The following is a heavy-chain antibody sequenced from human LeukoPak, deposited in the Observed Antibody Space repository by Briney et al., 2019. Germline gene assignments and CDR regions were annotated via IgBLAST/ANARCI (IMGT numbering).Heavy chain of an antibody. V-gene: IGHV4-59*01. J-gene: IGHJ4*02. CDR2: IYYSGDI. Sequence: PSETLSLTCIVSGDSITSYYWSWIRQSPGKGLEWIGNIYYSGDIHYNPSLKSRVTISVDTSKNQFALKLSSVTAADTAVYYCARGDPNSYYDILTGYESHPRFDYWGQGTLVTVSS. D-gene: IGHD3-9*01. CDR3: ARGDPNSYYDILTGYESHPRFDY. CDR1: GDSITSYY.